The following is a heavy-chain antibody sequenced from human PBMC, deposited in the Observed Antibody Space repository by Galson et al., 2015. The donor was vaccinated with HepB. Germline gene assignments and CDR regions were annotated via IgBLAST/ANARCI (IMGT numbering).Heavy chain of an antibody. CDR3: ARDGPYCSGGSCPHPAAFDI. V-gene: IGHV3-48*01. CDR1: GFTFSSYS. Sequence: SLRLSCAASGFTFSSYSMNWVRQAPGKGLEWVSYISSSSSTIYYADSVKGRFTISRDNAKNSLYLQMNSLRAEDTAVYYCARDGPYCSGGSCPHPAAFDIWGQGTMVTVSS. J-gene: IGHJ3*02. D-gene: IGHD2-15*01. CDR2: ISSSSSTI.